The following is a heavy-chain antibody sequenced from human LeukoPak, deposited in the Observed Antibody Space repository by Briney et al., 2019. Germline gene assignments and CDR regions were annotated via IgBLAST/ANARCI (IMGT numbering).Heavy chain of an antibody. J-gene: IGHJ3*02. V-gene: IGHV1-46*01. CDR1: GYTFTSYY. CDR3: ARRRGKDAFDI. D-gene: IGHD3-10*01. CDR2: INPSGGST. Sequence: GASVKVSCKASGYTFTSYYMHWVRQAPGQGLEWMGMINPSGGSTSYAQKFQGRVTMTRDTSTSTVYMELSSLRSEDTAGYYCARRRGKDAFDIWGQGTMVTVSS.